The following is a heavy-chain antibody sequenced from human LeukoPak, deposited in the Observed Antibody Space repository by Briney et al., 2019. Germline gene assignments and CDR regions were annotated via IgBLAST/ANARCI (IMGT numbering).Heavy chain of an antibody. D-gene: IGHD3-3*01. J-gene: IGHJ4*02. CDR1: GFTFSSYG. CDR2: IWYDGSNK. CDR3: ARDYDFWTVDY. V-gene: IGHV3-33*01. Sequence: PGGSLRLSCAASGFTFSSYGMHWVRQAPGKGLEGVAVIWYDGSNKYYADSVKGRFTISRDNSKNTLYLQMNSLRAEDTAVYYCARDYDFWTVDYWGQGTLVTVSS.